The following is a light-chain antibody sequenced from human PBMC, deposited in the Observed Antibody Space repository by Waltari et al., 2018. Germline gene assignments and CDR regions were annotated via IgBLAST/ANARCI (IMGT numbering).Light chain of an antibody. Sequence: QSVLTQPPSVSAAPGQRVTIPSSGGRSNIGNNYVSWYRQFPGPAPKLLIYEDTERPSGIAGRFSGSKSGTSATLDITGLQAGDEADYYCGTWDSSLSGAVFGGGTHLTVL. CDR2: EDT. J-gene: IGLJ7*01. V-gene: IGLV1-51*02. CDR1: RSNIGNNY. CDR3: GTWDSSLSGAV.